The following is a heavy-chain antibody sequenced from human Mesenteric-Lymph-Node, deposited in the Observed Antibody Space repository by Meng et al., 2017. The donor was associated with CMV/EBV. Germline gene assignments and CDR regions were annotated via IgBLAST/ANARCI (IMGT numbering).Heavy chain of an antibody. CDR3: ARWDGAIFGVVPRGLDY. CDR1: AFSISDHY. D-gene: IGHD3-3*01. V-gene: IGHV3-11*04. CDR2: TSADGTVK. Sequence: GGSLRLSCAASAFSISDHYMNWIRQSPGKGLEWIGYTSADGTVKYYADSMKGRFTISRDIGKNSLYLQINSLRAEDTAVYYCARWDGAIFGVVPRGLDYWGQGTLVTVSS. J-gene: IGHJ4*02.